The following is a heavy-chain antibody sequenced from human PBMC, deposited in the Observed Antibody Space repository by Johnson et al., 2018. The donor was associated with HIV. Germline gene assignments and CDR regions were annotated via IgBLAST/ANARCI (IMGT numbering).Heavy chain of an antibody. CDR2: FYSGSNT. J-gene: IGHJ3*02. Sequence: MLLVESGGGLIQPGGSLRLSCKASGFSISSNYMSWVRQPPGKGLEWVSVFYSGSNTYYADSVKGRFTISRDNSNNTRYLQMNSLRAEDTAVYYCARHKAVADAFDIWGQGTVVTVS. CDR1: GFSISSNY. V-gene: IGHV3-53*01. CDR3: ARHKAVADAFDI. D-gene: IGHD6-19*01.